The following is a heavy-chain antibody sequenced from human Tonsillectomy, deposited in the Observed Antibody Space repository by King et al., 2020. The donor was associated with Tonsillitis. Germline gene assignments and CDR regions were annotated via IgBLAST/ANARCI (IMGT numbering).Heavy chain of an antibody. CDR3: AGGGY. CDR1: GFTVSSKY. D-gene: IGHD3-10*01. V-gene: IGHV3-53*01. J-gene: IGHJ4*02. CDR2: INGGGST. Sequence: VQLVESGGGLIQPGGSLRLSCAASGFTVSSKYMNWIRQAPGKGLEWGSGINGGGSTNYGDPVKGRFTISRDNSGNTLYLQMNSLRAEDTAVYYCAGGGYWGQGTLVTVSS.